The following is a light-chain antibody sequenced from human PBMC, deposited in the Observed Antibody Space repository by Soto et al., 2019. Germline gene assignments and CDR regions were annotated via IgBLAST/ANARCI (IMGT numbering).Light chain of an antibody. J-gene: IGKJ3*01. CDR2: AAS. CDR3: QKYNSVPFA. CDR1: QGIANY. Sequence: DIQMTQSPSSLSASVGDGVTITCRASQGIANYLAWYQQKPGKVPKLLIYAASTLQSGVPSRFSGSGSGADFTLTISRLQPEDVATYFCQKYNSVPFAFGPGTKVEIK. V-gene: IGKV1-27*01.